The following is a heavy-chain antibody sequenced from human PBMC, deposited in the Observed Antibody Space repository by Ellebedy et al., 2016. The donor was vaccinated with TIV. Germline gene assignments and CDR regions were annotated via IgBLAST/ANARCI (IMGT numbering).Heavy chain of an antibody. Sequence: GSLRLSCAVYGGSFSGYYWSWIRQPPGKGLEWIGEINHSGSTNYNPSLKSRVTISLDTSKNQFSLTLSSVSAADTAVYYCARLVAVTGTTDYFDYWGQGILVTVSS. CDR3: ARLVAVTGTTDYFDY. CDR2: INHSGST. D-gene: IGHD1-7*01. J-gene: IGHJ4*02. V-gene: IGHV4-34*01. CDR1: GGSFSGYY.